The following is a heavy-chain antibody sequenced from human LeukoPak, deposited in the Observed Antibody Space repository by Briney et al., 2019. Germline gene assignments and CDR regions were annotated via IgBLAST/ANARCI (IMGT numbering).Heavy chain of an antibody. J-gene: IGHJ4*02. CDR2: TSAYNGNT. V-gene: IGHV1-18*04. Sequence: GASVKVSCKASGYTFTSYGISWVRRAPGQGLEWMGWTSAYNGNTNYAQKLQGRVTMTTDTSTSTAYMELRSLRSDDTAVYYCARDPGIGYCSGGSCFDYWGQGTLVTVSS. D-gene: IGHD2-15*01. CDR1: GYTFTSYG. CDR3: ARDPGIGYCSGGSCFDY.